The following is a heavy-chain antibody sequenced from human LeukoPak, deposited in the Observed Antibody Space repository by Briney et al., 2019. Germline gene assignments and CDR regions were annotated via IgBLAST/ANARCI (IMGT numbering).Heavy chain of an antibody. V-gene: IGHV3-23*01. Sequence: GRSLRLSCAASGFTYSSYAMNWVRQAPGKGLEWVSGISSGGGTTYYADSVKGRFIISRDNSKNTLYLQMDSLRAEDTAIYYCTKAGIAVPATPDYWGQGTLVTVSS. CDR1: GFTYSSYA. CDR3: TKAGIAVPATPDY. J-gene: IGHJ4*02. CDR2: ISSGGGTT. D-gene: IGHD6-19*01.